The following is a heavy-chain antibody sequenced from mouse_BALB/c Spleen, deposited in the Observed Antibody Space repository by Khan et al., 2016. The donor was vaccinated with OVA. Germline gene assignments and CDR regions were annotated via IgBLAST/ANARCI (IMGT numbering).Heavy chain of an antibody. CDR1: GYTFTSYW. Sequence: VQLKESGTVLARPGASVKMSCKASGYTFTSYWIHWIKQRPGQGLEWIGDIYPGNTDTNYNQKFKGKAKLTAVTSTSTAYMELSSLTNEDSAVYYCTRRNWDVAWFAYWGQGTLVTVSA. CDR2: IYPGNTDT. V-gene: IGHV1-5*01. D-gene: IGHD4-1*01. CDR3: TRRNWDVAWFAY. J-gene: IGHJ3*01.